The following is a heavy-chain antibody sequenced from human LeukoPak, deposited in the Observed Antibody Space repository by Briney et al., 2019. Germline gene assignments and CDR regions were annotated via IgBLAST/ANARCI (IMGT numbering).Heavy chain of an antibody. CDR1: GGSFSWYY. CDR2: IHPSGST. V-gene: IGHV4-34*01. CDR3: SRGRDQFKTGVS. D-gene: IGHD2-2*01. Sequence: SETLRLSCTIYGGSFSWYYWSWIWQPPGKGLEWIGEIHPSGSTNFKPSLKSRVSISVDTSKKQFSLILTSVTAADTGVYYCSRGRDQFKTGVSW. J-gene: IGHJ5*01.